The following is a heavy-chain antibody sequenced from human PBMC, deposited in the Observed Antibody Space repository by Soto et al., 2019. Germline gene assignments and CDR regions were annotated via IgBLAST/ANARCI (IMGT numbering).Heavy chain of an antibody. Sequence: EVHLLESGGGLVQPGGSLRLSCAASGFTFANYAMSWVRQAPGKGLEWVSAISTSGSTTYYADSVKGRFTISRDNSKNTLYLQMNSLRAEDTAVYYCARDLPPFCSNGICFADYWGQGTLVTVSS. CDR3: ARDLPPFCSNGICFADY. CDR1: GFTFANYA. CDR2: ISTSGSTT. J-gene: IGHJ4*02. D-gene: IGHD2-8*01. V-gene: IGHV3-23*01.